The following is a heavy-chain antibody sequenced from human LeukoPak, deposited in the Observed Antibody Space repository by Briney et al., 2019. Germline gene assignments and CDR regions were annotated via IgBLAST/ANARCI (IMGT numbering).Heavy chain of an antibody. V-gene: IGHV3-11*04. Sequence: GGSLRLSCAASGLIFSNDWMSWVRQAPGKGLEWVSYISSSGSTIYYADSVKGRFTISRDNAKNSLYLQMNSLRAEDTAVYYCARGGGSGSYYPFDYWGQGTLVTVSS. CDR3: ARGGGSGSYYPFDY. D-gene: IGHD3-10*01. J-gene: IGHJ4*02. CDR2: ISSSGSTI. CDR1: GLIFSNDW.